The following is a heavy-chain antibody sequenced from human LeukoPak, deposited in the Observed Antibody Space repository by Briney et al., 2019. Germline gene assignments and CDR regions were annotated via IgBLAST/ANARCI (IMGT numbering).Heavy chain of an antibody. D-gene: IGHD2-8*02. CDR2: IWYDGSNK. J-gene: IGHJ4*02. CDR3: ARATGAYGPPFDF. V-gene: IGHV3-33*01. CDR1: GFTFSSHG. Sequence: GRSLRLSCAASGFTFSSHGMHWVRQAPGKGLEWVAVIWYDGSNKYYADSVTGRFTISRDTSNNTLYLQMNSPRADDTAVYYCARATGAYGPPFDFWGQGTLVTVSS.